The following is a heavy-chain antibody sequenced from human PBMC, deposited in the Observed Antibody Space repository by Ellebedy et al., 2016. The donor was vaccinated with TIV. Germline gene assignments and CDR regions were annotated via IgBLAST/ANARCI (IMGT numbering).Heavy chain of an antibody. CDR2: IYHSGST. CDR3: ARDRTGTSFDY. J-gene: IGHJ4*02. V-gene: IGHV4-38-2*02. D-gene: IGHD1-1*01. Sequence: GSLRLSCTVSGYSISSGYYWGWIRQPPGKGLEWIGSIYHSGSTYYNPSLKSRVTISVDTSKNQFSLKLSSVTAADTAVYYCARDRTGTSFDYWGQGTLVTVSS. CDR1: GYSISSGYY.